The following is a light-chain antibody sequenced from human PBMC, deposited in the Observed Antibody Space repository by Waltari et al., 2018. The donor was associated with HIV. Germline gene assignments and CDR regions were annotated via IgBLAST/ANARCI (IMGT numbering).Light chain of an antibody. J-gene: IGLJ3*02. CDR1: SSDVGGYNY. V-gene: IGLV2-23*02. Sequence: PASVSVSPGQSITISCTGTSSDVGGYNYVSWYQQHPGKAPKLMIYDVSKRPSGVSNRFSGSKSGNTASLTISGLQAEDEADYYCCSYAGSSTWVFGGGTKLTVL. CDR2: DVS. CDR3: CSYAGSSTWV.